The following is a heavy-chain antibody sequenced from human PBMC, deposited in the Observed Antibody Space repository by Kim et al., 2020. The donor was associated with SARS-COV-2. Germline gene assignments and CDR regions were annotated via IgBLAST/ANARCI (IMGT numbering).Heavy chain of an antibody. V-gene: IGHV1-69*13. CDR3: ARVYDFWSGYYLSGGYYYYYGMDV. D-gene: IGHD3-3*01. Sequence: SVKVSCKASGGTFSSYAISWVRQAPGQGLEWMGGIIPIFGTANYAQKFQGRVTITADESTSTAYMELSSLRSEDTAVYYCARVYDFWSGYYLSGGYYYYYGMDVWGQGTTVTVSS. CDR1: GGTFSSYA. CDR2: IIPIFGTA. J-gene: IGHJ6*02.